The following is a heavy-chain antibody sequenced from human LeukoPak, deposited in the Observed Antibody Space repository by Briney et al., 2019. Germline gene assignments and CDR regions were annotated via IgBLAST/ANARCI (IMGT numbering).Heavy chain of an antibody. CDR3: ARVHYDSSGYSPTYYFDY. J-gene: IGHJ4*02. D-gene: IGHD3-22*01. Sequence: ASVKVSCKASGYTFTGYYMHWVRQAPGQGLEWMGWINPNSGGTNYAQKFQGRVTMTRDTSISTAYMELSRLRSDDTAVYYCARVHYDSSGYSPTYYFDYWGQGTLVTVSS. CDR2: INPNSGGT. V-gene: IGHV1-2*02. CDR1: GYTFTGYY.